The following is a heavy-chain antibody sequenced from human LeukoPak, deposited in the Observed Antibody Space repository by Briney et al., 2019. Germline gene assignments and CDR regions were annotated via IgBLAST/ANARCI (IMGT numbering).Heavy chain of an antibody. CDR1: GGSFSGYY. D-gene: IGHD1-14*01. CDR2: INHSGST. Sequence: SETLSLTCAVYGGSFSGYYWSWIRQPPGKGLEWIGEINHSGSTNYNPSLKSRVTISVDTSKNQFSLKLSSVTAADTAVYYCARGPDPSNFDLWGRGTLVTVSS. J-gene: IGHJ2*01. CDR3: ARGPDPSNFDL. V-gene: IGHV4-34*01.